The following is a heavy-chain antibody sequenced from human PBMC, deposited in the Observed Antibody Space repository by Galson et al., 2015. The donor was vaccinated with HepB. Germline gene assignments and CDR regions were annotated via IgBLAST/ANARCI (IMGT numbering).Heavy chain of an antibody. CDR1: RFSFGSYG. CDR3: TNWADGYNSHYFDY. V-gene: IGHV3-30*18. J-gene: IGHJ4*02. D-gene: IGHD5-24*01. Sequence: SLRLSCAASRFSFGSYGMHWVRQAPGMGLEWVALISYDGRNKDYADSVKGRFSISRDNSENRLYLQMTSLRAEDTAVYFCTNWADGYNSHYFDYWGQGALVTVSS. CDR2: ISYDGRNK.